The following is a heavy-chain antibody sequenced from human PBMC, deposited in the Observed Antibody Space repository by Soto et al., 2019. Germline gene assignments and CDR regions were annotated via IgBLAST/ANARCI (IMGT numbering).Heavy chain of an antibody. Sequence: ASVKVSCKASGYTLTSYGISWVRQAPGQGLEWMGWISAYNGNTNYAQKLQGRVTMTTDTSTSTAYMELRSLRSDDTAVYYCARARYDILTGYYTNFDYWGQGTVVTVSS. J-gene: IGHJ4*02. CDR3: ARARYDILTGYYTNFDY. CDR1: GYTLTSYG. CDR2: ISAYNGNT. V-gene: IGHV1-18*01. D-gene: IGHD3-9*01.